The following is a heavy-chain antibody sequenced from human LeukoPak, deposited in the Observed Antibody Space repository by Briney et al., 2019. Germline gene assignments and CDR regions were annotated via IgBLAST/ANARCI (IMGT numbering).Heavy chain of an antibody. CDR1: GFTFDDYG. Sequence: TGGSLRLSCAASGFTFDDYGMSWVRQAPGKGLEWVSGINWNGGSTGYADSVKGRFTISRDNAKNSLYLQMNSLRAEDTALYYCARTRGIAAAGTLDYWGQGTLVTVSS. CDR3: ARTRGIAAAGTLDY. CDR2: INWNGGST. V-gene: IGHV3-20*04. D-gene: IGHD6-13*01. J-gene: IGHJ4*02.